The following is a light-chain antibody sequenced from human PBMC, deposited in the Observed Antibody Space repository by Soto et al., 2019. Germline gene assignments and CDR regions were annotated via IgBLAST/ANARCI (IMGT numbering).Light chain of an antibody. Sequence: EIVMTQSPATLSVSPGARATLSCRASQSTGSNLAWYQQKPGQAPRLVIYASSLRASDVPARFSGSRSGTEFTLTISGLQAADFAVYYCQQYGAPRSVTFGQGTRLDI. V-gene: IGKV3-15*01. CDR3: QQYGAPRSVT. J-gene: IGKJ5*01. CDR1: QSTGSN. CDR2: ASS.